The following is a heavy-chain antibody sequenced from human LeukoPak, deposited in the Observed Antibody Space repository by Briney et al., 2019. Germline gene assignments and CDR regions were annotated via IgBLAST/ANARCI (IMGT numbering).Heavy chain of an antibody. Sequence: PGGSLRLSCAASGFAFSSYAMTWVRQAPGRGLEWVATISHSSGSTYYADSVKGRVTISRDNSKNTLYLQMNSLRAEDTAVYYRQMVTAGGDYWGQGTLVTVSS. CDR2: ISHSSGST. J-gene: IGHJ4*02. CDR3: QMVTAGGDY. D-gene: IGHD2-21*02. V-gene: IGHV3-23*01. CDR1: GFAFSSYA.